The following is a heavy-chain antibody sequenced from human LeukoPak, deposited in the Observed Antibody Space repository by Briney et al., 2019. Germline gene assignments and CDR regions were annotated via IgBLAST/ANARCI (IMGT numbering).Heavy chain of an antibody. CDR3: ARSLWFGESNLDY. CDR2: ISTSSIYI. V-gene: IGHV3-21*01. J-gene: IGHJ4*02. Sequence: GGSLRLSCAASGFTFDDYTMHWVRQAPGKGLEWVSSISTSSIYIYYTDSLKGRFTISRDNAKNSLYLQMNSLRAEDTAIYYCARSLWFGESNLDYWGQGTLVTVSS. D-gene: IGHD3-10*01. CDR1: GFTFDDYT.